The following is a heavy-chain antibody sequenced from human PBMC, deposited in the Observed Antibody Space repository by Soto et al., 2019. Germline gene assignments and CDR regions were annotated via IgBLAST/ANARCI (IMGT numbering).Heavy chain of an antibody. Sequence: GGSLRLSCAASGFTFSSYGMHWVRQAPGKGLEWVAVISYDGSNKYYADSVKGRFTISRDNSKNTLYLQMNSLRAEDTAVYYYAKDHWGVKYYFDYWGQGTLVTVSS. V-gene: IGHV3-30*18. D-gene: IGHD3-10*01. CDR1: GFTFSSYG. CDR2: ISYDGSNK. J-gene: IGHJ4*02. CDR3: AKDHWGVKYYFDY.